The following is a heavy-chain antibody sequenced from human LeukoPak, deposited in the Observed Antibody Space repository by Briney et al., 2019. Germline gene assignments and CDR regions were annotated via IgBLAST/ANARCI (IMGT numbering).Heavy chain of an antibody. Sequence: SETLSLTCAVYGGSFSGYYWSWIRQPPGKGLEWIGEINHIGSTNYNPSLKSRVTISVDTSKNQFSLKLSSVTAADTAVYYCARDWDYDFWSWAFPNWFDPWGQGTLVTVSS. CDR3: ARDWDYDFWSWAFPNWFDP. CDR1: GGSFSGYY. D-gene: IGHD3-3*01. CDR2: INHIGST. J-gene: IGHJ5*02. V-gene: IGHV4-34*01.